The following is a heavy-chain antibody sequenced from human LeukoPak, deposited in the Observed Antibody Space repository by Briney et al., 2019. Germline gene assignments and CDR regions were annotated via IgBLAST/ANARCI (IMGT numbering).Heavy chain of an antibody. CDR3: VRDDGDDYLWGSHGAFDF. V-gene: IGHV3-23*01. Sequence: GGSLRLSCAASGFTFRRYAMSWVRQAPGEGVEGGSAISGSGGSTYHADSVNGRFTISRYNSKNTLYLQMSSLRAEDPAVYYCVRDDGDDYLWGSHGAFDFWGQGAMVTVSS. J-gene: IGHJ3*01. CDR2: ISGSGGST. D-gene: IGHD3-16*01. CDR1: GFTFRRYA.